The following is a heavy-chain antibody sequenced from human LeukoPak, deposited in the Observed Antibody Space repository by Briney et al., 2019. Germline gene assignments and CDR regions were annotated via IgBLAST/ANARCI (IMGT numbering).Heavy chain of an antibody. Sequence: ASVKVSCKASEYTFTSYNINWVRQATGQGLEWMGWINPNSGGTNYAQKFQGRVTMTRDTSISTAYMELSRLRSDDTAVYYCARDPGGSCYLDYWGQGTLVTVSS. CDR1: EYTFTSYN. D-gene: IGHD2-15*01. CDR3: ARDPGGSCYLDY. V-gene: IGHV1-2*02. CDR2: INPNSGGT. J-gene: IGHJ4*02.